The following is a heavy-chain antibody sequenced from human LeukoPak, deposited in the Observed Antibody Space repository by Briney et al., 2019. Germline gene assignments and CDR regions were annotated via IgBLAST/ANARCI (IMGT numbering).Heavy chain of an antibody. CDR2: INSDGSST. D-gene: IGHD3-10*01. CDR3: AIGGGGSKNYYYFDY. CDR1: GFTFSSYW. V-gene: IGHV3-74*01. J-gene: IGHJ4*02. Sequence: PGGSLRLSCAASGFTFSSYWMHWVRQAPGKGLVWVSRINSDGSSTSYADSVKGRFTISRDNSKNTLYLQMDSLRAEDAAVYYCAIGGGGSKNYYYFDYWGQGTLVTVSS.